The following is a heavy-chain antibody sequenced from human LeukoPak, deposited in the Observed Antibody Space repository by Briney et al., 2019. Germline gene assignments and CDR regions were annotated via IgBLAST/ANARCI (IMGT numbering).Heavy chain of an antibody. CDR2: IKQDGSEK. CDR3: ASLSSVDDY. V-gene: IGHV3-7*01. J-gene: IGHJ4*02. CDR1: GFTFSSSW. Sequence: GGSPRLSCVASGFTFSSSWMSWVRQAPGKGLEWVANIKQDGSEKYYVDSVKGRFTISRDNAKNSLYLQMNSLRAEDTAVYYCASLSSVDDYWGQGTLVTVSS. D-gene: IGHD6-19*01.